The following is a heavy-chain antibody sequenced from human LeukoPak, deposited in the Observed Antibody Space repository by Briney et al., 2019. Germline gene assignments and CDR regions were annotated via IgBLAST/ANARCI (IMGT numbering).Heavy chain of an antibody. CDR3: ARDISGYDY. D-gene: IGHD5-12*01. V-gene: IGHV3-53*01. Sequence: PGGSLRLSCAASGFSVSSNYMYWVRQAPGKGLEWVSVIYSGGDTYYADSVKGRFTISRDNSKNTLYLQMNSLRAEDTAVYYCARDISGYDYWGQGTLVTVSS. J-gene: IGHJ4*02. CDR2: IYSGGDT. CDR1: GFSVSSNY.